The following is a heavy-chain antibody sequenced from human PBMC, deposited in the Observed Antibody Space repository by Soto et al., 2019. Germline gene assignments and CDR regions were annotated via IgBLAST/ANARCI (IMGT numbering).Heavy chain of an antibody. Sequence: EVQLVESGGGLVQPGRSLRLSCAASGFTFDDYAMHWVRQAPGKGLEWVSGIDWNSGSIGYADSVKGRFTISRDNAKKSLYLQMNSLRAEDTALYYCAKGGGLTRVIVYYTMDVWGQGTTVTVSS. CDR3: AKGGGLTRVIVYYTMDV. CDR2: IDWNSGSI. V-gene: IGHV3-9*01. J-gene: IGHJ6*02. CDR1: GFTFDDYA. D-gene: IGHD2-21*01.